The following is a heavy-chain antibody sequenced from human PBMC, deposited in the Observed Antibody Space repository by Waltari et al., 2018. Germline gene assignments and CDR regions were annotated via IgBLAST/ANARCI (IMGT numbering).Heavy chain of an antibody. CDR2: IKQDGSGK. CDR3: TRGGRDSSWYWRD. V-gene: IGHV3-7*01. J-gene: IGHJ4*02. D-gene: IGHD6-13*01. Sequence: EVQLVESGGGLAQPGGTLRLSCAASGLSFSNYWMTWVRQASGKGPEWVANIKQDGSGKYFRVSVKGRYTISRDNAKNSLYLQMNNLRVEDTAVYYCTRGGRDSSWYWRDWGQGTLVTVSS. CDR1: GLSFSNYW.